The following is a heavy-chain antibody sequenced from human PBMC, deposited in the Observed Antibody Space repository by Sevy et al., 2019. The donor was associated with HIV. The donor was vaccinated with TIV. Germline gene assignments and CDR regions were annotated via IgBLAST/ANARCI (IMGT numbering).Heavy chain of an antibody. V-gene: IGHV3-48*02. J-gene: IGHJ5*02. Sequence: GGSLRLSCAASGFSVSSYSMNWVRQAPGKGLEWISYISTCPNVMYYAGSVKGRFTISRDSAKNSLFLQMNNLRDEDTAVYKCARKFFTHALYGNWIDPWGQGTLVTVSS. D-gene: IGHD2-8*01. CDR3: ARKFFTHALYGNWIDP. CDR1: GFSVSSYS. CDR2: ISTCPNVM.